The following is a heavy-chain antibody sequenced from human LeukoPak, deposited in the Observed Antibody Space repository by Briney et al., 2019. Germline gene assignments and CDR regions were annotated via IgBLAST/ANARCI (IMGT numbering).Heavy chain of an antibody. CDR2: IYSGGST. Sequence: GGSLRLSCAASGFTVSSNYMSWVRQAPGKGLEWVSVIYSGGSTYFADSVKGRFTISRDNAKNSLYLQMNSLRAEDTAVYYCAREDLYGTDYWGQGTLVTVSS. D-gene: IGHD2-8*01. CDR1: GFTVSSNY. CDR3: AREDLYGTDY. V-gene: IGHV3-66*01. J-gene: IGHJ4*02.